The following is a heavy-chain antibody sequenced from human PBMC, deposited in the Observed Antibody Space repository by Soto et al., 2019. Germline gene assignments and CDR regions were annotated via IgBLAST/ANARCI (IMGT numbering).Heavy chain of an antibody. Sequence: WVSLTLSCAASGFTFSSYGMHWVRQAPGKGLEWVAFISYDGSNIYYTDYVKGRFTISSDNSDNTLYLQMNMLRAEETALYYCAKDRILGVTRAPPYFDYWGQGTLVTVSS. CDR3: AKDRILGVTRAPPYFDY. J-gene: IGHJ4*02. CDR1: GFTFSSYG. V-gene: IGHV3-30*18. D-gene: IGHD1-26*01. CDR2: ISYDGSNI.